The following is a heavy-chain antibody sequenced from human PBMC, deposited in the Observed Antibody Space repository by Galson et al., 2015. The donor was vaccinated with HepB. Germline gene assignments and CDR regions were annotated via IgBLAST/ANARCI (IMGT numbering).Heavy chain of an antibody. CDR1: GGTFSSYA. CDR2: IIPIFGTA. V-gene: IGHV1-69*13. Sequence: SVKVSCKASGGTFSSYAISWVRQAPGQGLEWMGGIIPIFGTANYAQKFQGRVTITADESTSTAYMELSSLRSEDTAVYYCARSSYCSGGSCYSGGAFDIWGQGTMVTVSS. CDR3: ARSSYCSGGSCYSGGAFDI. D-gene: IGHD2-15*01. J-gene: IGHJ3*02.